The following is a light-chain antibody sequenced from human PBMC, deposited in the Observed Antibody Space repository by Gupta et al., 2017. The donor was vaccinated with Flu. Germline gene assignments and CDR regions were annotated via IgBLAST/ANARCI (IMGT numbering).Light chain of an antibody. V-gene: IGLV2-11*01. CDR3: CSYAGSYTFYV. CDR1: SSDVGGYNY. Sequence: SALTQPRSVSGPPGQSVTISCTGTSSDVGGYNYVSWYQQHPGTAPNLMIYDVSKRPSGVPDRFSCSKSGNTASLTISGLQAEDEADYYCCSYAGSYTFYVFGTGTKVTVL. CDR2: DVS. J-gene: IGLJ1*01.